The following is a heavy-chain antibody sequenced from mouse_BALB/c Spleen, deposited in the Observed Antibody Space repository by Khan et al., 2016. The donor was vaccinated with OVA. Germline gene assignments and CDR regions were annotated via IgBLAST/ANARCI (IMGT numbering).Heavy chain of an antibody. CDR1: GYAFSSFW. J-gene: IGHJ3*01. CDR3: ARFWDFAY. V-gene: IGHV1-80*01. D-gene: IGHD4-1*01. CDR2: IYPGDGDT. Sequence: QVQLQQPGAELVRPGSSVKISCKASGYAFSSFWMNWVKQRPGQGLEWIGQIYPGDGDTNYNGKFKDKATLTADKSSSTAYMQLSGLTSEDSAVYFCARFWDFAYWGQGTLVTVSA.